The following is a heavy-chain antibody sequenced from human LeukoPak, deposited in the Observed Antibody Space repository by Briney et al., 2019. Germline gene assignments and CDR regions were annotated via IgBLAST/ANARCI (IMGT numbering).Heavy chain of an antibody. Sequence: GASVKVSCKASGYTFTDYYMHWVRQAPGQRLECMGWINPNSADTNYAQKFEGRVTMTRDTSISTAYMEVSRLRSDDTAVYYCAREDSGWYVDYWGQGALVTVSS. J-gene: IGHJ4*02. CDR1: GYTFTDYY. D-gene: IGHD6-19*01. CDR2: INPNSADT. V-gene: IGHV1-2*02. CDR3: AREDSGWYVDY.